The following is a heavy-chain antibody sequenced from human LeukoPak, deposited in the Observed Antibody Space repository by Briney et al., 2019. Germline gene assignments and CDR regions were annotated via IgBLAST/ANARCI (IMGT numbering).Heavy chain of an antibody. CDR1: GGSISSFY. D-gene: IGHD2-15*01. CDR3: ARTPCSGGSCSGGDAFDI. Sequence: SETLSLTCSVSGGSISSFYWSWIRQPAGKGLEWIGRIYTPGRTSYSPSLKSRVSMSEDTSKNQFSLELRSVTAADTAVYYCARTPCSGGSCSGGDAFDIWGQGALVSVSS. CDR2: IYTPGRT. J-gene: IGHJ3*02. V-gene: IGHV4-4*07.